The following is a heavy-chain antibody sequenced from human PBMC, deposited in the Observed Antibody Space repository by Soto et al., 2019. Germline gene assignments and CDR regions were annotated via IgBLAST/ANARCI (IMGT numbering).Heavy chain of an antibody. D-gene: IGHD6-13*01. V-gene: IGHV3-23*01. CDR3: AKVQQQLEGDYYYYYMDV. CDR1: GFTFSSYA. CDR2: ISGSGGST. Sequence: GGSLRLSCAASGFTFSSYAMSWVRQAPGKGLEWVSAISGSGGSTYYADSVKGRFTISRDKSKNTLYLQMNSLRAEDTAVYYCAKVQQQLEGDYYYYYMDVWGKGTTVTVSS. J-gene: IGHJ6*03.